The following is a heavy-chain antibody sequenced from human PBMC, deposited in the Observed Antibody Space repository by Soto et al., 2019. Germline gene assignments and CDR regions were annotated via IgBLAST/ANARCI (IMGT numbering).Heavy chain of an antibody. CDR2: INSDGSST. V-gene: IGHV3-74*01. CDR1: GFTFSSYW. J-gene: IGHJ1*01. D-gene: IGHD6-13*01. Sequence: GGSLRLSCAASGFTFSSYWMHWVRQAPGKGLEWVSRINSDGSSTNYADSVKGRFTISRDNGKNTLYLQMNRLRAEDTAVNCCAREEGIAAAPIIWGQGTLVTVSS. CDR3: AREEGIAAAPII.